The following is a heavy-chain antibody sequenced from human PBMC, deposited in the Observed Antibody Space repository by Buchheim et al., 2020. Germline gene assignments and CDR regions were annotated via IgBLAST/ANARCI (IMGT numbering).Heavy chain of an antibody. D-gene: IGHD2-8*01. CDR3: AKVGCQEGCNYNYYYGMDV. CDR2: ITGSGGST. Sequence: EVQLLESGGGLVQPGGSLRLSCAASGFALRSYAMSWVRQAPGKGLEWVSVITGSGGSTYYADSVKGRFIISRDNSKKTLSLQMNSLRVEDTAIYYCAKVGCQEGCNYNYYYGMDVWGQGTT. V-gene: IGHV3-23*01. CDR1: GFALRSYA. J-gene: IGHJ6*02.